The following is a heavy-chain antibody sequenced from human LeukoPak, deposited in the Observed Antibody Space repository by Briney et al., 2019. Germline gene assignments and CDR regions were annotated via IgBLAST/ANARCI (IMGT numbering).Heavy chain of an antibody. J-gene: IGHJ5*02. CDR3: ARSDWFDP. Sequence: PGGYLRLSCAASGFIFSNQWMHWVRQAPGKGLVWVSRSKADGSSTTYADSVKGRFTISRDNAKDTLYLQMNSLTAEDTAVYYCARSDWFDPWGQGTLVTVSS. CDR2: SKADGSST. CDR1: GFIFSNQW. V-gene: IGHV3-74*01.